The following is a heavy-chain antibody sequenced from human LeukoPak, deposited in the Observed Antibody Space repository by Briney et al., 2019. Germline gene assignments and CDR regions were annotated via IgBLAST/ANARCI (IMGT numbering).Heavy chain of an antibody. CDR2: INHSGST. D-gene: IGHD3-22*01. Sequence: PSETLSLTCAVYGGSFSGYYWSWIRQPPGKGLEWIGEINHSGSTNYNPSLKSRVTISVDRSKNQFSLKLSSVTAADTAVYYCASRQVVVNAFDIWGQGTMVTVSS. CDR3: ASRQVVVNAFDI. V-gene: IGHV4-34*01. J-gene: IGHJ3*02. CDR1: GGSFSGYY.